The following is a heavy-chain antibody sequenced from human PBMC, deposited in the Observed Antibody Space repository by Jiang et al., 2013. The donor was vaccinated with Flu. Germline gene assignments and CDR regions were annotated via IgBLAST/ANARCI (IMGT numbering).Heavy chain of an antibody. CDR3: AKGRRYFEWLLEYYFDY. J-gene: IGHJ4*02. CDR2: ISYDESNK. Sequence: VQLVESGGGVVQPGRSLRLSCAASGFTFSSYGMHWVRQAPGKGLEWVAIISYDESNKYYADSVRGRFTISRDNSKNTLYLQMNSLRAEDTAVYYCAKGRRYFEWLLEYYFDYWGQGTLVTVSS. V-gene: IGHV3-30*18. CDR1: GFTFSSYG. D-gene: IGHD3-9*01.